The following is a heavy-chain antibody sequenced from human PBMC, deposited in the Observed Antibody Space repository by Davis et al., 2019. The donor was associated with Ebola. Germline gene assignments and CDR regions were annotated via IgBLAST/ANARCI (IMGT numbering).Heavy chain of an antibody. CDR1: GGSFSGYY. Sequence: SETLSLTCVVYGGSFSGYYWSWIRQPPGKGLEWIGEINHSGSTNYNPSLKSRVTISVDTSKNQFSLKLSSVTAADTAVYYCARSLMITFGGAKGAFDIWGQGTMVTVSS. CDR2: INHSGST. V-gene: IGHV4-34*01. D-gene: IGHD3-16*01. J-gene: IGHJ3*02. CDR3: ARSLMITFGGAKGAFDI.